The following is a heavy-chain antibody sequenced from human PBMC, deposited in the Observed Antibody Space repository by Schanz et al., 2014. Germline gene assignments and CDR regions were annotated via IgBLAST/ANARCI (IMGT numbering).Heavy chain of an antibody. CDR3: ARSYGDGWYEKGLDY. Sequence: QVQLVESGGGVVQPGRSLRLSCAASGFTFSSYAMHWVRQAPGKGLEWVAIIWSDASTKYYADSVKGRFTISRDNSKNTLKLKMNSVGADDSAGYICARSYGDGWYEKGLDYWGQGTQVTVSS. CDR2: IWSDASTK. D-gene: IGHD6-19*01. V-gene: IGHV3-33*08. CDR1: GFTFSSYA. J-gene: IGHJ4*02.